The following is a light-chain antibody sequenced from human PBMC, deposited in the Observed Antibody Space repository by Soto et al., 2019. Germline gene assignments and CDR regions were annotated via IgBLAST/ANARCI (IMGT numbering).Light chain of an antibody. Sequence: DIQMTQSPSSVSASVGDRVTITCRASQGISNWLAWYQQKPGKAPKLLIYAASSLDTGVPSRFSGSRSGTRFTLTISSLQPEDIATYYCQQYDSLPITFGQGTRLEIK. CDR1: QGISNW. CDR2: AAS. CDR3: QQYDSLPIT. V-gene: IGKV1-12*01. J-gene: IGKJ5*01.